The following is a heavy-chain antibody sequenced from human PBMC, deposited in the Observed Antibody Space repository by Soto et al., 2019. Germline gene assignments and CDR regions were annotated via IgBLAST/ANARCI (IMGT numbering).Heavy chain of an antibody. CDR1: GYTFTGYY. J-gene: IGHJ3*02. CDR3: SVVRGYSYDPDAFDI. Sequence: ASVKVSCKASGYTFTGYYMHWVRQAPGQGLEWMGWINPNSGGTNYAQKFQGWVTMTRDTSISTAYMELSRLRSDDTAVYYCSVVRGYSYDPDAFDIWGQGTMVTGSS. V-gene: IGHV1-2*04. D-gene: IGHD5-18*01. CDR2: INPNSGGT.